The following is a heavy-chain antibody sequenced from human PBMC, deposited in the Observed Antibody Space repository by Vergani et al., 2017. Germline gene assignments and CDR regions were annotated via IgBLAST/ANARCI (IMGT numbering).Heavy chain of an antibody. CDR2: IKENGSEI. D-gene: IGHD2-21*01. CDR1: GFSLSHFC. CDR3: GRRASIIDY. V-gene: IGHV3-7*01. J-gene: IGHJ4*02. Sequence: EVQLVESGGGLVQPGGSLRLSCEASGFSLSHFCMTWVRQAPGKGLEWVANIKENGSEIFYVDSVKGRFTISRDNAKNSLYLQMNRLRIDDTAVYYCGRRASIIDYWSQGSLVCV.